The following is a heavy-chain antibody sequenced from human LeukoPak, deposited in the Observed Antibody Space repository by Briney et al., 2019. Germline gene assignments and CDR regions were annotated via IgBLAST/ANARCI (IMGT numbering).Heavy chain of an antibody. CDR2: IYPGDSDT. CDR1: GYSFTSYW. CDR3: ARRCYYDSSGYPPDAFDI. V-gene: IGHV5-51*01. Sequence: GESLKISCKGSGYSFTSYWIGWVRQMPGKGLEWMGIIYPGDSDTRYSPSFQGQVTISADKSISTAYLQWSSLKAPDTAMYYCARRCYYDSSGYPPDAFDIWGQGTMVTVSS. J-gene: IGHJ3*02. D-gene: IGHD3-22*01.